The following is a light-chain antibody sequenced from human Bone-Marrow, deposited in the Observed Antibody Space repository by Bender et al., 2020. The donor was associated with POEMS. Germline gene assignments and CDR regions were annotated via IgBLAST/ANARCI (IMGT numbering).Light chain of an antibody. J-gene: IGLJ1*01. Sequence: QSALTQPASVSGSPGQSITISCAGTSSDIGAYNFVSWYQQHPGKAPKLMIYDVNYRPSGVSNRFSGSKSGNTASLTISGLQAEDEADYYCSSYTSSSTYVFGTGTKVTVL. CDR3: SSYTSSSTYV. CDR2: DVN. V-gene: IGLV2-14*03. CDR1: SSDIGAYNF.